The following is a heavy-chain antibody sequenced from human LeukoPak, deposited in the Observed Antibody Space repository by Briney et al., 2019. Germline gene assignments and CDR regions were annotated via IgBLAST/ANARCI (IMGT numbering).Heavy chain of an antibody. Sequence: ASXXVSCKTSGYTFTGYYIHWVRQAPGQGVEWMGRINPNSGGTNFAQKFEDRVTMTRDTSISTAYMELVRLRSDDTAVYFCARESPEDAFDIWGQGTMVTVSS. CDR3: ARESPEDAFDI. J-gene: IGHJ3*02. CDR1: GYTFTGYY. CDR2: INPNSGGT. V-gene: IGHV1-2*06.